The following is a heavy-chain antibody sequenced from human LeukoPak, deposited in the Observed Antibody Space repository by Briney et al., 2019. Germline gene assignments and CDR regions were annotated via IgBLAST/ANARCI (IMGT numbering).Heavy chain of an antibody. CDR1: GYTFSTYY. CDR3: ARGSPNDFWSGYELDY. D-gene: IGHD3-3*01. V-gene: IGHV1-46*01. J-gene: IGHJ4*02. Sequence: ASVKVSCKASGYTFSTYYMHWVRQAPGQGPEWMGIINPSGGSTSYAWKFQGRVTMTRDTSTSKVYMELSSLRFEDTAVYYCARGSPNDFWSGYELDYWGQGTLVTVSS. CDR2: INPSGGST.